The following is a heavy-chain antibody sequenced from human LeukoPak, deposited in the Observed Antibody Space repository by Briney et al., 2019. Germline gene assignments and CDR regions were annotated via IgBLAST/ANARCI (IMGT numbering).Heavy chain of an antibody. J-gene: IGHJ4*02. CDR1: GFTFSSYG. Sequence: GRSLRLSCAASGFTFSSYGMHWVRQAPGKGLEWVAVIWYDGSNKYYADSVKGRFTISRDNSKNTQYLQMNSLRAEDTAVYYCARYQPPGFFDYWGQGTLVTVSS. CDR2: IWYDGSNK. V-gene: IGHV3-33*01. CDR3: ARYQPPGFFDY.